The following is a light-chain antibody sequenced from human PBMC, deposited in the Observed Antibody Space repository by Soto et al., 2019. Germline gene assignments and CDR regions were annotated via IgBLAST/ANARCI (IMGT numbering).Light chain of an antibody. J-gene: IGKJ1*01. CDR2: GAS. CDR1: QSVSSH. CDR3: QQYNNWPWT. V-gene: IGKV3-15*01. Sequence: EIVMTQSPGTLSGSPGERATLSCRASQSVSSHLGWYQQKPGQAPRLLIYGASTRATGISARFSGSGSGTEFTLTISSLQSEDFAVYHCQQYNNWPWTLGQGTKV.